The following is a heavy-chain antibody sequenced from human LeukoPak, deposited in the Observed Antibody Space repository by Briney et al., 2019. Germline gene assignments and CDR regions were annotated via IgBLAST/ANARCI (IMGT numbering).Heavy chain of an antibody. CDR2: ISSSSSYI. Sequence: GGSLRLSCAASGFTFSSYSMNWVRQAPGKGLEWVSSISSSSSYIYYADSVKGRFTISRDNAKNPLYLQMNSLRAEDTAVYYCARTVWFGAPFDPWGQGTLVTVSS. V-gene: IGHV3-21*01. J-gene: IGHJ5*02. CDR3: ARTVWFGAPFDP. D-gene: IGHD3-10*01. CDR1: GFTFSSYS.